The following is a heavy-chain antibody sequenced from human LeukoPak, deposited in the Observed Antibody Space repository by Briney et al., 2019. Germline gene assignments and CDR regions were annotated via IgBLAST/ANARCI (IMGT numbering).Heavy chain of an antibody. CDR1: GFTFGDYA. D-gene: IGHD5-18*01. CDR3: TMDTAMVTYYYYGMDV. Sequence: GGSLRLSCTASGFTFGDYAMSWVRQAPGKGLEWVGFIRSKAYGGTTEYAASVKGRFTTSRDDSKSIAYLQMNGLKTEDTAVYYCTMDTAMVTYYYYGMDVWGQGTTVTVSS. J-gene: IGHJ6*02. V-gene: IGHV3-49*04. CDR2: IRSKAYGGTT.